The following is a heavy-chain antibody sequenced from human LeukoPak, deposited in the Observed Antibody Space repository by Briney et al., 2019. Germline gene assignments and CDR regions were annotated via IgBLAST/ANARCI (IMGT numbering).Heavy chain of an antibody. CDR2: IYYSGST. CDR3: AASVAGERNFDY. Sequence: SETLSLTCTVSGGSISSYYWSWIRQPPGKGLEWIGYIYYSGSTNYNPSLKSRVTISVDTSKNQFSLKLSSVTAADTAVYYCAASVAGERNFDYWGQGTLVTVSS. CDR1: GGSISSYY. D-gene: IGHD6-19*01. J-gene: IGHJ4*02. V-gene: IGHV4-59*01.